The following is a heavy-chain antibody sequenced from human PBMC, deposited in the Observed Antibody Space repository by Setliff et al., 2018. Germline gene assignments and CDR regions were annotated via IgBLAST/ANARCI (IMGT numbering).Heavy chain of an antibody. CDR2: IYYRGDT. D-gene: IGHD1-1*01. V-gene: IGHV4-39*01. Sequence: SETLSLTCTVSGGSISSGVYYWAWIRQPPGKGLEWIGRIYYRGDTYYNASLKSRLTLSVDTSKNQVSLNLRSVTAADTAVYYCARTGTYRYFDYWGQGT. CDR3: ARTGTYRYFDY. CDR1: GGSISSGVYY. J-gene: IGHJ4*02.